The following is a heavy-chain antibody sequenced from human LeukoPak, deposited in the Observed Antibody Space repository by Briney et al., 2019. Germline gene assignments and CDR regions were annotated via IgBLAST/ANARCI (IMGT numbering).Heavy chain of an antibody. Sequence: PGGSLRLSCAASGFTFSSYAMHWVRQAPGKGLEWVAVISYDGGNKYYADSVKGRFTISRDNSKNTLYLQMNSLRAEDTAVYYCARESSGWFFLPYYYYGMDVWGQGTTVTVSS. V-gene: IGHV3-30*04. CDR3: ARESSGWFFLPYYYYGMDV. D-gene: IGHD6-19*01. CDR2: ISYDGGNK. J-gene: IGHJ6*02. CDR1: GFTFSSYA.